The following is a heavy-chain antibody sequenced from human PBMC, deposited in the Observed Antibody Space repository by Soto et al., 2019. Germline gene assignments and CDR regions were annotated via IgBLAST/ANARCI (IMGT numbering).Heavy chain of an antibody. CDR2: ISAYNGNT. Sequence: QVQLMQSGAEVKEPGASVKVSCKASGYTFTSDGISWVRQAPGQGLEWMGWISAYNGNTNYAQSLQGRVTMTTDTSTSTAYMELWSLRSDDTAVYYCARQENPAYCMDVRGQGTTVTVSS. J-gene: IGHJ6*02. V-gene: IGHV1-18*01. D-gene: IGHD2-15*01. CDR3: ARQENPAYCMDV. CDR1: GYTFTSDG.